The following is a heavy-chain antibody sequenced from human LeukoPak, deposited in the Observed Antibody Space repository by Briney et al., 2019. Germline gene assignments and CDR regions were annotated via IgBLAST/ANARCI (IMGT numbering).Heavy chain of an antibody. Sequence: SETLSLTCTVSGGSISSYYWSWIRQPPGRGLEWIGYIYYSGSTNYNPSLKSRVTISVDTSKNQFSLKLSSVTAADTAVYYCARANGRTYYYYGMDVWGQGTTVTVSS. J-gene: IGHJ6*02. CDR1: GGSISSYY. CDR3: ARANGRTYYYYGMDV. V-gene: IGHV4-59*08. CDR2: IYYSGST.